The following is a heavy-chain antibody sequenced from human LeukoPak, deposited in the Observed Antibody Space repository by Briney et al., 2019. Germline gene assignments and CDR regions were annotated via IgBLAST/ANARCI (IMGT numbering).Heavy chain of an antibody. CDR2: ISYLGDDQ. CDR1: GFTFSSYG. Sequence: QPGGSLRLSCAASGFTFSSYGMHRVRQAPGKGLEWVAVISYLGDDQFYAESVKGRFTISRDNSKKTVFLQINSLRGEDTAAYYCAKDRSSGPHYYYGMDVWGRGTTVIVSS. D-gene: IGHD6-25*01. V-gene: IGHV3-30*18. J-gene: IGHJ6*02. CDR3: AKDRSSGPHYYYGMDV.